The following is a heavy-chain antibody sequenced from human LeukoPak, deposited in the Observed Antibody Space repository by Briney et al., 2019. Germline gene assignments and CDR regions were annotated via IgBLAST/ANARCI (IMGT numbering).Heavy chain of an antibody. CDR3: AREVGADFDY. J-gene: IGHJ4*02. D-gene: IGHD1-26*01. CDR2: ISSSSSYI. Sequence: GRSLRLSCAASGFTFSSYSMNWVRQAPGKGLEWVSSISSSSSYIYYADSVKGRFTISRDNAKNSLYLQMNSLRAEDTAVYYCAREVGADFDYWGQGTLVTVSS. V-gene: IGHV3-21*01. CDR1: GFTFSSYS.